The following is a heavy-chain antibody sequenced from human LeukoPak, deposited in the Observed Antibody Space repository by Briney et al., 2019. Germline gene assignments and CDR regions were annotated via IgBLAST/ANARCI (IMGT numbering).Heavy chain of an antibody. CDR3: ASTLPVYYYDSSGYYYDY. CDR2: IYHSGST. Sequence: SETLSLTCAVSGYSISSGYYGGWIRQPPGKVLEWIGIIYHSGSTYYNPSLKSRVTISVDTSKNQFSLKLSSVTAADTAVYYCASTLPVYYYDSSGYYYDYWGQGTLVTVSS. CDR1: GYSISSGYY. J-gene: IGHJ4*02. D-gene: IGHD3-22*01. V-gene: IGHV4-38-2*01.